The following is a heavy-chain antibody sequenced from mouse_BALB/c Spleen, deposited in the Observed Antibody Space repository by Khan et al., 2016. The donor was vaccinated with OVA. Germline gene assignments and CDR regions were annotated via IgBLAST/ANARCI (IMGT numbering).Heavy chain of an antibody. CDR3: ARGNYYGYYFDY. D-gene: IGHD1-1*01. CDR2: ISYSGVT. Sequence: EVQLVESGPGLVKPSQSLSLTCTVTGYSITSGYAWNWIRQFPGNKLEWMGYISYSGVTSYTPSLKSRISITRDTSKNQFFLQLNSVTTEDTATYYCARGNYYGYYFDYWGQAPLSQSPQ. CDR1: GYSITSGYA. V-gene: IGHV3-2*02. J-gene: IGHJ2*01.